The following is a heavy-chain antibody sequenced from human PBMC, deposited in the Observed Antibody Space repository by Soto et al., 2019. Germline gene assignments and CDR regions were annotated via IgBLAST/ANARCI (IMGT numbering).Heavy chain of an antibody. CDR3: ARASTTVTTLDY. V-gene: IGHV4-59*12. CDR2: IYYDGST. J-gene: IGHJ4*02. CDR1: GGSISTYY. D-gene: IGHD4-17*01. Sequence: SETLSLTCTVSGGSISTYYWSWIRQPPGKGLEWIGYIYYDGSTSYNPSLRSRVTISVDTSKNQFSLKLSSVTAADTAVYYCARASTTVTTLDYRGQGTLVTVSS.